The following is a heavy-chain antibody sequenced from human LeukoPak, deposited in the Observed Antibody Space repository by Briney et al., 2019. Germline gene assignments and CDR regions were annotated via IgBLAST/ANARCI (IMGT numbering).Heavy chain of an antibody. V-gene: IGHV4-34*01. CDR3: AREVITMMQFDP. CDR2: INYSRSN. CDR1: GGSFSGYY. Sequence: SESLSLTCAVYGGSFSGYYWSWIRQPPGKGLEWIGEINYSRSNNYNPSLKSRVTITVDTSKNEFSLKLPSVTAAGTAVYYCAREVITMMQFDPWGEGTVVSV. D-gene: IGHD3-22*01. J-gene: IGHJ5*02.